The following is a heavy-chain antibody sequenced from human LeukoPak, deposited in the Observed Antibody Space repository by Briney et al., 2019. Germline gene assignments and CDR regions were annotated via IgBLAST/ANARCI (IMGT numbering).Heavy chain of an antibody. V-gene: IGHV3-30*18. J-gene: IGHJ6*03. CDR2: ISYDGSNK. D-gene: IGHD3-3*01. Sequence: GRSLRLSCAASGFTFSSYGMHWVRQAPGKGLEWVAVISYDGSNKYYADSVKGRFTISRDNSKNTLYLQMNSLRAEDTAVYYCAKEARLLAYYDFWSGYYPYYYYMDVWGKGTTVTVSS. CDR1: GFTFSSYG. CDR3: AKEARLLAYYDFWSGYYPYYYYMDV.